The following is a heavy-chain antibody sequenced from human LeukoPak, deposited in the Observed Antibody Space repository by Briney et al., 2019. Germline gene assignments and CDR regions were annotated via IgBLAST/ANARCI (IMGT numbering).Heavy chain of an antibody. CDR2: ISTSGRAT. CDR3: AKARGSSVYEQFDY. CDR1: GFAFSTYA. J-gene: IGHJ4*02. V-gene: IGHV3-23*01. D-gene: IGHD5/OR15-5a*01. Sequence: GGSLRLSCAASGFAFSTYAMTWVRQAPEKGLQWVSTISTSGRATYYADSVEGRFTISRDNSKNTLYLQMDSLRADDTAVYYCAKARGSSVYEQFDYWGQGTQVTVSP.